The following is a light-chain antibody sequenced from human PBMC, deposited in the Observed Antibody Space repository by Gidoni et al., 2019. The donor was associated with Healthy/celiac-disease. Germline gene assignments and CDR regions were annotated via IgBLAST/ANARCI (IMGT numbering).Light chain of an antibody. V-gene: IGKV3-15*01. CDR3: QRYNNWPPIT. Sequence: EIVMTQFPATLSVSPGERATLSCRARQSVSSNLAWYQQKPGQAPMLLIYGATAKATGSPARYSGSGSGTEFTLTISSLQSEDFAVYYCQRYNNWPPITFGQGTRLEIK. J-gene: IGKJ5*01. CDR1: QSVSSN. CDR2: GAT.